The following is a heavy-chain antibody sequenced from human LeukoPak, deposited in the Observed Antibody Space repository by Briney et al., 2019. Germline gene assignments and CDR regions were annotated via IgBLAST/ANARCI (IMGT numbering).Heavy chain of an antibody. J-gene: IGHJ6*02. Sequence: SETLSLTCTVSGGSISSGDYWWRWIRQPPGRGLEWIEYIYYSRSTYYNPSHKSRVTISIHTSKHQFSMKLSSVTAADTAVYYCARSYYYYYGMDVWGQGTTVTVSS. V-gene: IGHV4-30-4*08. CDR2: IYYSRST. CDR3: ARSYYYYYGMDV. CDR1: GGSISSGDYW.